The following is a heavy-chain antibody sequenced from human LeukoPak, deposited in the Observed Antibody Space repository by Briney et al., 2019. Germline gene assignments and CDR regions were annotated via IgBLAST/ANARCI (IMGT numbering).Heavy chain of an antibody. V-gene: IGHV3-30*02. CDR1: GFTFSSCG. CDR3: AKDLWYFDNTGYRYSFDY. Sequence: KSGGSLRLSCAASGFTFSSCGMHWVRQAPGKGLEWVAFIRYDGTNKYYADSVKGRFTISRDNSKNTPYLQMNSLRAEDTAVFYCAKDLWYFDNTGYRYSFDYWGQGTLVTVSS. D-gene: IGHD3-22*01. J-gene: IGHJ4*02. CDR2: IRYDGTNK.